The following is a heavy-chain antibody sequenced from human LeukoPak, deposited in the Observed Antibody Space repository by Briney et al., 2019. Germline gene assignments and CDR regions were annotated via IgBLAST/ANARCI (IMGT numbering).Heavy chain of an antibody. CDR3: AREGSSGYYYLAY. D-gene: IGHD3-22*01. J-gene: IGHJ4*02. CDR1: GVSISSGGYS. Sequence: SQTLSLTCAVSGVSISSGGYSWSWIRQPPGKGLEWIGYIYHSGSTYYNPSLKSRVTISVDRSKNQFSLKLSSVTAADTAVYYCAREGSSGYYYLAYWGQGTLVTVSS. V-gene: IGHV4-30-2*01. CDR2: IYHSGST.